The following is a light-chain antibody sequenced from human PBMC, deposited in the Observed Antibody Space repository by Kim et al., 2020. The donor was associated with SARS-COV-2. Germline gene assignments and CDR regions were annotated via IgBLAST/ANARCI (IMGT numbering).Light chain of an antibody. CDR1: QSVSSY. CDR2: PAS. CDR3: EQDDYSPNT. V-gene: IGKV3-20*01. J-gene: IGKJ2*01. Sequence: VLTQSPCTLSLSPGERATLSCRASQSVSSYLAWYQQKPGQAPRLFIHPASSRATGIPDRFRGSGSGTDFTLTISSLEPEDFAVYYCEQDDYSPNTFGQGDKLEI.